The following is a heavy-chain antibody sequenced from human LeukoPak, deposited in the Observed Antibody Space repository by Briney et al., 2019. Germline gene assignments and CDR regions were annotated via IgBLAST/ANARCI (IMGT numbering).Heavy chain of an antibody. CDR3: ARNRGATGYYWVDY. V-gene: IGHV3-30-3*01. D-gene: IGHD3-9*01. CDR2: ISYDGNNK. CDR1: EFTFSNYA. J-gene: IGHJ4*02. Sequence: GGSLRLSCAAAEFTFSNYAMHWVRQAPGKGLEWVAVISYDGNNKYYADSVKGRFTISRDNSKNTLFLQMSSLRAEDTAVYYCARNRGATGYYWVDYWGQGTLVSVSS.